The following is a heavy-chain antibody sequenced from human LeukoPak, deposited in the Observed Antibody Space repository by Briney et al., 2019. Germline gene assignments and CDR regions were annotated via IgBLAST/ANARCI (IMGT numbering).Heavy chain of an antibody. CDR2: INSDGSST. V-gene: IGHV3-74*01. D-gene: IGHD3-16*02. CDR3: ARAGYDYVWGSYLVDY. CDR1: GFTFSSYW. J-gene: IGHJ4*02. Sequence: GGSLRLSCAASGFTFSSYWMHWVRQAPGKGLVWVSRINSDGSSTSYADSVKGRFTVSRDNAKNTLYLQMNSLRAEDTAVYYCARAGYDYVWGSYLVDYWGQGTLVTVSS.